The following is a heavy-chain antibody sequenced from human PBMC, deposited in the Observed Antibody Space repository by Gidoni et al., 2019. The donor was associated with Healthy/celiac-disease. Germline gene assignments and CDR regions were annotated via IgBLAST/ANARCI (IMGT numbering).Heavy chain of an antibody. Sequence: EVQLVESGGGLVQPGGSLRLSCAASGFTFSSYSMNGVRQAPGKGLEWVSYISSSSSTIYYADSVKGRFTISRDNAKNSLYLQMNSLRAEDTAVYYCARDAYGGNTGVDYWGQGTLVTVSS. D-gene: IGHD4-17*01. CDR3: ARDAYGGNTGVDY. CDR1: GFTFSSYS. CDR2: ISSSSSTI. V-gene: IGHV3-48*04. J-gene: IGHJ4*02.